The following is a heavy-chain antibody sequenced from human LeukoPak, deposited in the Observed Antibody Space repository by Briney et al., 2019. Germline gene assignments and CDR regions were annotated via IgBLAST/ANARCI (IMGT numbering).Heavy chain of an antibody. CDR2: IYSGGST. V-gene: IGHV3-53*01. J-gene: IGHJ4*02. CDR3: ARVPYYYGSGSSPPHFDY. Sequence: GGSLRLSCAASGFTVSSNYMSWVRQAPGKGLEWVSVIYSGGSTYYADSVKGRFTISRDNSKNTLYLQMNSLRAEDTAVYYCARVPYYYGSGSSPPHFDYWGQGTLVTVSS. CDR1: GFTVSSNY. D-gene: IGHD3-10*01.